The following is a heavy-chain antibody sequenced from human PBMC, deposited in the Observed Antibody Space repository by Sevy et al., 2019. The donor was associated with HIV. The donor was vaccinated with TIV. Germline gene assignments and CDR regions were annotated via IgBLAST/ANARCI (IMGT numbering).Heavy chain of an antibody. CDR3: ANNNSGYYYDY. CDR1: GFTFSSYA. J-gene: IGHJ4*02. D-gene: IGHD3-22*01. CDR2: ISSSGAGT. Sequence: QLGGSLRLSCAASGFTFSSYAMSWVRQAPGKGLEWVSGISSSGAGTYYADSVKGRFTISRDNSKNTLYLQMNSLRAEDTAVYYCANNNSGYYYDYWGQGTLVTVSS. V-gene: IGHV3-23*01.